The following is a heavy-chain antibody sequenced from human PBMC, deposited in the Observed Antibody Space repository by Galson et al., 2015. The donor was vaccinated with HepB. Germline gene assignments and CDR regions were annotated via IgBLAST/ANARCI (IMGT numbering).Heavy chain of an antibody. D-gene: IGHD3-10*01. CDR1: GFTFSSYA. CDR2: ISSNGGST. J-gene: IGHJ4*02. V-gene: IGHV3-64D*06. CDR3: VKAPSTMVRGVMTN. Sequence: SLRLSCAASGFTFSSYAMHWVRQAPGKGLEYVSAISSNGGSTYYADSVKGRFTISRDNSKNTLYLQMSSLRAEDTAVYYCVKAPSTMVRGVMTNWGQGTLVTVSS.